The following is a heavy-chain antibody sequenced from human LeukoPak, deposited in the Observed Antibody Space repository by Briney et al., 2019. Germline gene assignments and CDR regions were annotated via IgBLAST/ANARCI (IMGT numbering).Heavy chain of an antibody. Sequence: GASVRVSCKASGYTFTGYCMHWVRQAPGQGLEWMGWINPNSGGTNYAQKFQGRVTMTRDTSISTAYMELSRLRSDDTAVYYCARVSQWLVFIYWGQGTLVTVSS. D-gene: IGHD6-19*01. V-gene: IGHV1-2*02. J-gene: IGHJ4*02. CDR1: GYTFTGYC. CDR3: ARVSQWLVFIY. CDR2: INPNSGGT.